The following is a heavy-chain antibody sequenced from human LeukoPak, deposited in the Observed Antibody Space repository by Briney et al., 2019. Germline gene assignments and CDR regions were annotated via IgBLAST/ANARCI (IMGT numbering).Heavy chain of an antibody. CDR1: GGSISSSSYY. Sequence: SETLSLTCTVSGGSISSSSYYWGWIRQPPGKGLEWIGSIYYSGSTYYNPSLKSRVTISVDTSKNQFSLKLSSVTAADTAVYYCASLEMATIIDWGQGTLVTVSS. CDR2: IYYSGST. J-gene: IGHJ4*02. V-gene: IGHV4-39*07. CDR3: ASLEMATIID. D-gene: IGHD5-24*01.